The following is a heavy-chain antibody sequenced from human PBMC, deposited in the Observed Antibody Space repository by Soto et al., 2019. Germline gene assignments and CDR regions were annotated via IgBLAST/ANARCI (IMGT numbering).Heavy chain of an antibody. J-gene: IGHJ3*01. Sequence: PGGSLRLSCAAAGCNFNNYGRSWVRQAPGKGLEWVSSISYSTGNTYYADSVKGRFTISRDNSKNTLFLQMNSLRVEDTAVYYCAKTKAPRDGFDLWGQGTMVTVSS. V-gene: IGHV3-23*01. CDR3: AKTKAPRDGFDL. CDR2: ISYSTGNT. CDR1: GCNFNNYG.